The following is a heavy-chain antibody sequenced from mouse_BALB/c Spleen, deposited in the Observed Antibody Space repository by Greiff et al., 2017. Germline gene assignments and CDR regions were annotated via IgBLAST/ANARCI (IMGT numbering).Heavy chain of an antibody. J-gene: IGHJ4*01. D-gene: IGHD2-3*01. CDR3: ARSPTMMGAMDY. Sequence: QVQLKQSGPELVKPGASVRISCKASGYTFTSYYIHWVKQRPGQGLEWIGWIYPGNVNTKYNEKFKGKATLTADKSSSTAYMHLNSLTSEDSAVYYCARSPTMMGAMDYWGQGTSVTVSS. V-gene: IGHV1S56*01. CDR1: GYTFTSYY. CDR2: IYPGNVNT.